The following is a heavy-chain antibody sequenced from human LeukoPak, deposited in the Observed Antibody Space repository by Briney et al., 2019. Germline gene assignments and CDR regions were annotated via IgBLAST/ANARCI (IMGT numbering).Heavy chain of an antibody. J-gene: IGHJ4*02. CDR2: MSSTRPTI. Sequence: GGSLRLSCAASGFTFSNYNMNWVRQAPGKGLEWISYMSSTRPTIYYSNSVAGRFTISRDNANSTLFLQMNSLRAEDTVVYYCARDRGSNNYFDQWGQGTLVTVSS. V-gene: IGHV3-48*04. CDR1: GFTFSNYN. D-gene: IGHD2-2*01. CDR3: ARDRGSNNYFDQ.